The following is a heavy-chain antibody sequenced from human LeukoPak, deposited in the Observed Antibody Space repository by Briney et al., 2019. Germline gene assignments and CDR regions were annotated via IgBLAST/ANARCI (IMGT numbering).Heavy chain of an antibody. D-gene: IGHD2-2*01. V-gene: IGHV3-66*02. CDR1: EVTVSSNH. CDR2: IYRSGNT. J-gene: IGHJ4*02. CDR3: ARAFGSSTGWSLVY. Sequence: GGSLRLSCAASEVTVSSNHMSWGRQAPGKGLEGVSGIYRSGNTYFADSVKGRFTISKDNSKNTLYLQMNSLQSQDTAVYYCARAFGSSTGWSLVYWGQGTLVTVSS.